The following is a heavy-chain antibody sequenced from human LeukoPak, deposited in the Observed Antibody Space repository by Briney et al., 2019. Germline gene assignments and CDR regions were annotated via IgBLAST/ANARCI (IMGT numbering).Heavy chain of an antibody. CDR2: INSDGSST. D-gene: IGHD5-18*01. Sequence: GGSLRLSCAASGFTFSSYWMHWVRQAPGKGLVWVSRINSDGSSTSYADSVKGRFTIFRDNAKNTLYLQMNSLRAEDTAVYYCAREVTAMVDYGMDVWGQGTRSPSP. J-gene: IGHJ6*02. CDR1: GFTFSSYW. CDR3: AREVTAMVDYGMDV. V-gene: IGHV3-74*01.